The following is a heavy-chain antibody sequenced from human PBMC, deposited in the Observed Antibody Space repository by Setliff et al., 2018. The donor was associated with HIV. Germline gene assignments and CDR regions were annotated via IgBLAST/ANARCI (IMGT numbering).Heavy chain of an antibody. CDR2: ISPDNGVT. J-gene: IGHJ4*02. V-gene: IGHV1-18*01. CDR1: GYNFPVYG. Sequence: GASVKVSCKTSGYNFPVYGITWVRQAPGHGLEWMGRISPDNGVTKYVEKNQDRVTMTTDTATNTGYMELRNLTSDDTAVYYCARVSLVGANSGLCEYWGQGTLVTVSS. CDR3: ARVSLVGANSGLCEY. D-gene: IGHD1-26*01.